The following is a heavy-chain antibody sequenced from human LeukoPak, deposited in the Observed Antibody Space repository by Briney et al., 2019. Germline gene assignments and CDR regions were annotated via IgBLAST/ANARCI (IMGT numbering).Heavy chain of an antibody. CDR1: GYSFTSYW. V-gene: IGHV5-51*01. Sequence: GESLKISCKGSGYSFTSYWIGWVRQMPGKGLEWMGIIYPGDSDTRYSPSFQGQVTISADKSISTAYLQWSSLKASDTAMYYCATRKEHGYSKRGAFDIWGQGTMVTVSS. J-gene: IGHJ3*02. D-gene: IGHD5-18*01. CDR2: IYPGDSDT. CDR3: ATRKEHGYSKRGAFDI.